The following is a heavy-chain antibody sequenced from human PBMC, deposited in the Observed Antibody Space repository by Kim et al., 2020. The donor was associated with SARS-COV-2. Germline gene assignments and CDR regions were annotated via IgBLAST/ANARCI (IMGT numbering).Heavy chain of an antibody. D-gene: IGHD6-19*01. V-gene: IGHV4-59*01. Sequence: SETLSLTCTVSGGSISSYYWSWIRQPPGKGLEWIGYIYYSGSTNYNPSLKSRVTISVDTSKNQFSLKLSSVTAADTAVYYCARGSSGWYYYYYGMDVWDQGTPVTVSS. CDR3: ARGSSGWYYYYYGMDV. CDR1: GGSISSYY. J-gene: IGHJ6*02. CDR2: IYYSGST.